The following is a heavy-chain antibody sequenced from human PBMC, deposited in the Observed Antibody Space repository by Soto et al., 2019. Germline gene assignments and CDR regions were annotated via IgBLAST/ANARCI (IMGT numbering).Heavy chain of an antibody. D-gene: IGHD1-20*01. J-gene: IGHJ4*02. CDR3: AKDIWYNWNDGGYGNFDY. Sequence: EVQLVESGGGLVQPGRSLRLSCAASGFTFDDYAMHWVRQAPGKGLEWVSGISWNSGSIGYADSVEGRFTISRDNAKNSLYLQMNSLRAEDTALYYCAKDIWYNWNDGGYGNFDYWGQGTLVTVSS. CDR1: GFTFDDYA. V-gene: IGHV3-9*01. CDR2: ISWNSGSI.